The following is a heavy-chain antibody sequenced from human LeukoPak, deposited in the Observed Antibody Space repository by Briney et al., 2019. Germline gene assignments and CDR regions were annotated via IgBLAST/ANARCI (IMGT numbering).Heavy chain of an antibody. V-gene: IGHV1-69*06. CDR1: GGTFSSYA. CDR3: ARARTGPFDY. J-gene: IGHJ4*02. Sequence: ASVKVSRKASGGTFSSYAISWVRQAPGQGLEWMGRIIPIFGTANYAQKFQGRVTITADKSTSTAYMELSSLRSEDTAVYYCARARTGPFDYWGQGTLVTVSS. CDR2: IIPIFGTA. D-gene: IGHD3/OR15-3a*01.